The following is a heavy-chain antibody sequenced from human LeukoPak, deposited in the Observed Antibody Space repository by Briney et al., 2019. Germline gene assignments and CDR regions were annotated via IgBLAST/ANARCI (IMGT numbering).Heavy chain of an antibody. J-gene: IGHJ4*02. V-gene: IGHV4-59*01. Sequence: SETLSLTCTVSGGSISSYYWTWTRQAPGQGLEWLGYIYYSGRAHYSPSFRSRVTISVDTSKNQFSLKLSSVTAADTAVYYCAGLTRESSPRGNWDFWSGYADYWGQGTLVTVSS. D-gene: IGHD3-3*01. CDR2: IYYSGRA. CDR1: GGSISSYY. CDR3: AGLTRESSPRGNWDFWSGYADY.